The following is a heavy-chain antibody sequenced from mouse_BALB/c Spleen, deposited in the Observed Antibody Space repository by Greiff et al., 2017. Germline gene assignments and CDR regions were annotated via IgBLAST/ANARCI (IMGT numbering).Heavy chain of an antibody. V-gene: IGHV5-12-2*01. D-gene: IGHD2-13*01. J-gene: IGHJ1*01. Sequence: EVHLVESGGGLVQPGGSLKLSCAASGFTFSSYTMSWVRQTPEKRLEWVAYISNGGGSTYYPDTVKGRFTISRDNAKNTLYLQMSSLKSEDTAMYYCARRIYYGDHWYFDVWGAGTTVTVSS. CDR3: ARRIYYGDHWYFDV. CDR1: GFTFSSYT. CDR2: ISNGGGST.